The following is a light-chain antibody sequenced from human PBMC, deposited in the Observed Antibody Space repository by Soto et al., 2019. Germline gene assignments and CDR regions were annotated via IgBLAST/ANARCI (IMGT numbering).Light chain of an antibody. CDR1: QSISSY. J-gene: IGKJ3*01. V-gene: IGKV1-39*01. Sequence: DIQMTQSPSSLSASVGDRVTITCRASQSISSYLNWYQQKPRKAPKLLIYAASSLQSGVPSRFSGSGSGPDFTLTSSSLQTEDFATYYCQQSYRTPFTLGPGTKVDIK. CDR2: AAS. CDR3: QQSYRTPFT.